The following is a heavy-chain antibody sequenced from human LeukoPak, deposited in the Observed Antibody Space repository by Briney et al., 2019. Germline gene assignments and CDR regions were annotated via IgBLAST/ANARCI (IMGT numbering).Heavy chain of an antibody. CDR3: ARSRQWLVLADY. CDR1: GFTFSSYE. CDR2: ISSSGSTI. D-gene: IGHD6-19*01. V-gene: IGHV3-48*03. Sequence: PGGSLRLSCAASGFTFSSYEMNWVRQAPGKGLEWVSYISSSGSTIYYADSVKGRFTISRDNAKNSLYLQMNSLRAKDTAVYYCARSRQWLVLADYWGQGTLVTVSS. J-gene: IGHJ4*02.